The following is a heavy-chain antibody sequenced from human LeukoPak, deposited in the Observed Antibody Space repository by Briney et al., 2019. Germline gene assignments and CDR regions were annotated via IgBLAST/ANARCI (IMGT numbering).Heavy chain of an antibody. CDR2: ISYDGSNK. J-gene: IGHJ6*03. CDR3: ARDCSGSRYYYYYYMDV. D-gene: IGHD3-10*02. V-gene: IGHV3-30*04. Sequence: PGGSLRLSCAASGFTFSSYAMHWVRQAPGKGLEWVAVISYDGSNKYYADSVKGRFTISRDNSKNTLYLQMNSLRAEDTAVYYCARDCSGSRYYYYYYMDVWGKGTTVTVSS. CDR1: GFTFSSYA.